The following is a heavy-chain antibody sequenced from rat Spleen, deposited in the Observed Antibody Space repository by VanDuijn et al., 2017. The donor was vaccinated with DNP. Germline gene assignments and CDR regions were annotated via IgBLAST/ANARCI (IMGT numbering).Heavy chain of an antibody. V-gene: IGHV5-7*01. CDR2: IIYDGSHT. D-gene: IGHD1-11*01. CDR3: VTRGKDGGYAY. Sequence: EVQLVESGGGLVQPGRSLKLSCAASGFTFSDSAMAWVRQSPKMGLEWVATIIYDGSHTFYRDSVQGRFIISRDNAKTTLNMKLDSLRSEDTATYYFVTRGKDGGYAYWGQGVMVTVSS. CDR1: GFTFSDSA. J-gene: IGHJ2*01.